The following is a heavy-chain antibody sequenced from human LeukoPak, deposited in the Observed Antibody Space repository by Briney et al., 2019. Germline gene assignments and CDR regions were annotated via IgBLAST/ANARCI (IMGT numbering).Heavy chain of an antibody. J-gene: IGHJ4*02. Sequence: KAGGSLRLSCAASGFTFSSYSMNWVRQAPGKGLEWASSISSSSSYIYYADSVKGRFTISRDDAKNSLYLQMNSLRAEDTAVYYCARAATSYGSGSYYNGYYFDYWGQGTLVTVSS. V-gene: IGHV3-21*01. CDR3: ARAATSYGSGSYYNGYYFDY. D-gene: IGHD3-10*01. CDR2: ISSSSSYI. CDR1: GFTFSSYS.